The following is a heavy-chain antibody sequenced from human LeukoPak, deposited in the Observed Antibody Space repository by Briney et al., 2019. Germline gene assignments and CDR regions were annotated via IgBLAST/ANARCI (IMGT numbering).Heavy chain of an antibody. CDR2: INPNGSTT. Sequence: ASVKVSCKASGYTFTNQYIHWMRRAPGQGLEWMGIINPNGSTTNNAQKFQGRVTMTTDTSRNTVYMELSSLRSEDTAVYYCARGTPSGFDYWGPGTLVTVSS. D-gene: IGHD3-10*01. V-gene: IGHV1-46*01. J-gene: IGHJ4*02. CDR1: GYTFTNQY. CDR3: ARGTPSGFDY.